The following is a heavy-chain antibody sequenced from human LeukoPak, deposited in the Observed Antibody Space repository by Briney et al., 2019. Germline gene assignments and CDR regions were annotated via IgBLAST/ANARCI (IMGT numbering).Heavy chain of an antibody. CDR3: VRDPSGSGFAFDS. CDR2: IYSSGST. Sequence: PSETLSLTCTVSGGSISSSYYYWGWIRQPPGKGLEWIGSIYSSGSTYYNPSLKSRVTVSVDTSKNQFSLKLTSVTAADTAVYYCVRDPSGSGFAFDSWGQGALVTVSS. CDR1: GGSISSSYYY. V-gene: IGHV4-39*02. J-gene: IGHJ4*02. D-gene: IGHD1-1*01.